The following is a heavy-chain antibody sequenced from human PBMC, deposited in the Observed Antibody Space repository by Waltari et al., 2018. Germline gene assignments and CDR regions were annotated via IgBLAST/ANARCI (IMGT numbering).Heavy chain of an antibody. CDR3: ARTSGYSSGWSDYYYGMDV. J-gene: IGHJ6*02. V-gene: IGHV1-69*08. Sequence: QVQLVQSGAEVKKPGSSVKVSCKASGGTFSSYAISWVRQAPGQGLEWMGRIIPIFGTANYVQKIQGRGTITADKSTSTAYMVLSSLRSEDTAVYYCARTSGYSSGWSDYYYGMDVWGQGTTVTVSS. D-gene: IGHD6-19*01. CDR2: IIPIFGTA. CDR1: GGTFSSYA.